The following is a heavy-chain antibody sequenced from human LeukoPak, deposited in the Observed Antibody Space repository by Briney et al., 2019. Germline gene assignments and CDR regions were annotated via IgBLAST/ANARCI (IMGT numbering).Heavy chain of an antibody. J-gene: IGHJ5*02. D-gene: IGHD3-3*01. Sequence: SETLSLTCAVYGGSFSGYYWSWIRQPPGKGLEWIGQINHSGSTNYNPSLKSRVTISGDTSKNQFSLKLSSVTAADTAVYFCARGGNFWSGLSGRNWFDPWGQGTLVTVSS. CDR2: INHSGST. V-gene: IGHV4-34*01. CDR3: ARGGNFWSGLSGRNWFDP. CDR1: GGSFSGYY.